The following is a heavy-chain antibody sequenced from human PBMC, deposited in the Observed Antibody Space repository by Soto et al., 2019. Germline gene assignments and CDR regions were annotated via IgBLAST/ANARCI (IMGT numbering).Heavy chain of an antibody. CDR2: IDPSDSYT. D-gene: IGHD3-22*01. J-gene: IGHJ4*02. Sequence: EVQLVQSGAEVKKPGESLRISCKGSGYSFTSYWISWVRQMPGKGLEWMGRIDPSDSYTNYSPSCRGHVTISADKSIGTAYLQWSSRKASDTAMYFWARLNHYYDKAGDYWGQGTVVTVSS. CDR1: GYSFTSYW. V-gene: IGHV5-10-1*01. CDR3: ARLNHYYDKAGDY.